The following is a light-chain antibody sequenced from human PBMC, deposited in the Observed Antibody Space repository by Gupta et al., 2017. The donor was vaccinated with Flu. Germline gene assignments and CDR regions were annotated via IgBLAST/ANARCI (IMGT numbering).Light chain of an antibody. J-gene: IGKJ5*01. CDR1: QGINNF. CDR3: QQYMSYPVT. Sequence: DIQMTQSPSSQSASVGDRVTIMCRASQGINNFLAWFQQRPGEAPKSLIYDASTLQSEVPSRFSGSGSGTQFTLTINSLQPEDIGTYYCQQYMSYPVTFGQGTRLE. V-gene: IGKV1-16*01. CDR2: DAS.